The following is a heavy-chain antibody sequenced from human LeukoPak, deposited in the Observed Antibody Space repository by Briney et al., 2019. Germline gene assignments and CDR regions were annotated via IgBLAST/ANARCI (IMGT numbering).Heavy chain of an antibody. CDR1: GFRFSSYW. D-gene: IGHD1-26*01. J-gene: IGHJ4*02. V-gene: IGHV3-7*01. Sequence: GGSLRFSCAASGFRFSSYWMSWVRQAPGKGLEWVANIKEDGSEKNYVDSVKGRFTISRDNAKNSLYLQMNTLRAEDTAVYYCGRSGIVTTAVPFWGQGTLVSVSS. CDR2: IKEDGSEK. CDR3: GRSGIVTTAVPF.